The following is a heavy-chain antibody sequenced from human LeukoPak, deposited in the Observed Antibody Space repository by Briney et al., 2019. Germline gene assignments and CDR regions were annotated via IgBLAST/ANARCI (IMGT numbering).Heavy chain of an antibody. CDR3: ATGLKWYYYDSSTNFDY. Sequence: ASVKVSCTVSGYTLTELSMHWVRQAPGKGLEWMGYFDPEDGETIYAQKFQGRVTMTEDTSTDTAYMELSSLRSEDTAVYYCATGLKWYYYDSSTNFDYWGQGTLVTVSS. CDR2: FDPEDGET. D-gene: IGHD3-22*01. V-gene: IGHV1-24*01. CDR1: GYTLTELS. J-gene: IGHJ4*02.